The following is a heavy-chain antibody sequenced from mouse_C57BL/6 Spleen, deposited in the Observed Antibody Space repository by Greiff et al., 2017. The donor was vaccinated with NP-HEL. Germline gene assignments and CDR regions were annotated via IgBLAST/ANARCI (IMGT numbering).Heavy chain of an antibody. CDR2: INPSSGYT. CDR1: GYTFTSYT. Sequence: VQLQQSGAELARPGASVKMSCKASGYTFTSYTMHWVKQRPGQGLEWIGYINPSSGYTKYNQKFKDKATLTAEKSSSTAYMQLGSLTSEDSAFYFCARWAYGSSPCDYWGQGTTLTVSS. V-gene: IGHV1-4*01. D-gene: IGHD1-1*01. CDR3: ARWAYGSSPCDY. J-gene: IGHJ2*01.